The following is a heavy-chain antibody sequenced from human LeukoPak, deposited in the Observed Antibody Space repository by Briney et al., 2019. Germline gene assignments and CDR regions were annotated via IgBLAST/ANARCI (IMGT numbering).Heavy chain of an antibody. CDR2: ISGSGGST. J-gene: IGHJ4*02. V-gene: IGHV3-23*01. D-gene: IGHD6-19*01. CDR1: GFTFSSYA. Sequence: GGSLRLSCAASGFTFSSYAMSWVRQAPGKGLEWVSAISGSGGSTYYADSVKGRFTISRDNSKNTLYLQMNSLRAEDTAVYYCAKDPGYSSGWYGDYWGQGTLVTVSS. CDR3: AKDPGYSSGWYGDY.